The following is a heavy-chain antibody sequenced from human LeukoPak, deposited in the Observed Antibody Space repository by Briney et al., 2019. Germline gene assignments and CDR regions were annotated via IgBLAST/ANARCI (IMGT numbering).Heavy chain of an antibody. V-gene: IGHV3-74*01. D-gene: IGHD3-10*01. Sequence: PGGTLRLSCGASGFTFSSYWMHWVRQAPGKGLVWISRINSDGSTTSYADSVKGRFTISRDNAKNTLYLQMNRLRAEDTAVYYCARGNYYGQDYWGQGTLVTVSS. CDR1: GFTFSSYW. J-gene: IGHJ4*02. CDR2: INSDGSTT. CDR3: ARGNYYGQDY.